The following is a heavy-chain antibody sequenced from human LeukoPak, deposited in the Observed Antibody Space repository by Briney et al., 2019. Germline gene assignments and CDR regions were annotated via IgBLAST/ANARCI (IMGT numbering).Heavy chain of an antibody. CDR1: GYTFTGYY. Sequence: VASVKVSCKASGYTFTGYYMHWVRQAPGQGLEWMGRINPNSGVTNYAQNFQGRVTMTRDTSISTAYMELSRLRSDDTAVYYCARARYYYDGSGYYWFDPWGQGTLVTVSS. V-gene: IGHV1-2*06. CDR3: ARARYYYDGSGYYWFDP. D-gene: IGHD3-22*01. J-gene: IGHJ5*02. CDR2: INPNSGVT.